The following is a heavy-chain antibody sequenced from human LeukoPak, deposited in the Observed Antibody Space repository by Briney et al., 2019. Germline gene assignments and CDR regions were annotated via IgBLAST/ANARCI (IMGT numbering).Heavy chain of an antibody. J-gene: IGHJ5*02. Sequence: SETLSLTCTVSGGSISSYYWSWIRQPPGKGLEWIGYIYYSGSTNYNPSLKSRVTISVDTSKNQFSLKLSSVTAAGTAVYYCARVTRYSGFGDPWGQGTLVTVSS. CDR1: GGSISSYY. CDR2: IYYSGST. V-gene: IGHV4-59*01. CDR3: ARVTRYSGFGDP. D-gene: IGHD5-12*01.